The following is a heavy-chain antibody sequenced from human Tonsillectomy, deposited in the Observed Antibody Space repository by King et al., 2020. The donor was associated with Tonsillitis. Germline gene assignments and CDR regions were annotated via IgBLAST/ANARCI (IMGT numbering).Heavy chain of an antibody. Sequence: QVQLVESGGGVVQPGRSLRLSCAASGFTFSSYAMHWVRQAPGKGLEWVAVISYDGSNKYYADSVKGRFTISRDNAKNTLYLQMNSLRAEDTAVYYCARDLNWSFDYWGQGTLVTVSS. V-gene: IGHV3-30*04. CDR1: GFTFSSYA. CDR3: ARDLNWSFDY. CDR2: ISYDGSNK. D-gene: IGHD1-20*01. J-gene: IGHJ4*02.